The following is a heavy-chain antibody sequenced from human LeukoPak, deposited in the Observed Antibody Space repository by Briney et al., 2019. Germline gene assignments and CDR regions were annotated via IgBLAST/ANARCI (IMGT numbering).Heavy chain of an antibody. V-gene: IGHV4-39*07. D-gene: IGHD2-2*01. CDR1: GDSISRSSYY. CDR3: ARARQLGYCSSTSCYEPWFDP. Sequence: SETLSLTCTVSGDSISRSSYYWGWIRQPPGKGLEWIGSIFHSGSTYNNPSLKSRVTILVDTSKNQFSLKLRSVTAADTAVYYCARARQLGYCSSTSCYEPWFDPWGQGTLVTVSS. J-gene: IGHJ5*02. CDR2: IFHSGST.